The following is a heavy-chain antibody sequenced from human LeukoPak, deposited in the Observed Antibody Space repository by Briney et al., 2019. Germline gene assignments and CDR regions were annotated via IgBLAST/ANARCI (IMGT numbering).Heavy chain of an antibody. CDR1: GGSISSYY. CDR2: IYYSGST. J-gene: IGHJ6*03. D-gene: IGHD6-13*01. Sequence: SETLSLTCTVSGGSISSYYWSWLRQPPGKGLEGIGYIYYSGSTNYNPSLKSRVTISVDTSKNHFSLKLSSVTAADTAEYYCARDSEQQPGLYYMDVWGKGTTVTVSS. CDR3: ARDSEQQPGLYYMDV. V-gene: IGHV4-59*12.